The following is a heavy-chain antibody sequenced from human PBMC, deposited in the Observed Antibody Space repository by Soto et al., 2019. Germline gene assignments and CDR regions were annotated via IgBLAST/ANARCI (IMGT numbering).Heavy chain of an antibody. V-gene: IGHV1-18*04. D-gene: IGHD2-21*01. Sequence: GASVKVSCKASGYTFTSYGISWVRQAPGQGLEWMGWISAYNGNTNYAQKLQGRVTMTTDTSTSTAYMELRGLRSDDTAVYYCARDLSIVGLYGMDVWGQGTTVTVSS. CDR1: GYTFTSYG. CDR3: ARDLSIVGLYGMDV. J-gene: IGHJ6*02. CDR2: ISAYNGNT.